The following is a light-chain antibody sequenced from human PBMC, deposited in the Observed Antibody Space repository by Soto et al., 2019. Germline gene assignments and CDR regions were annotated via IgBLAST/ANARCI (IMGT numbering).Light chain of an antibody. CDR1: QSIRSH. CDR3: QQRYNPPYT. V-gene: IGKV1-39*01. CDR2: AAS. Sequence: DIQMTQSPSSLSASVRDRVTITCRASQSIRSHLNWYQERPGKAPKLLIYAASSLQSGGPSRFSGTGSGTDFTLTISSLQPEDFATYYCQQRYNPPYTFGQGTKLEIK. J-gene: IGKJ2*01.